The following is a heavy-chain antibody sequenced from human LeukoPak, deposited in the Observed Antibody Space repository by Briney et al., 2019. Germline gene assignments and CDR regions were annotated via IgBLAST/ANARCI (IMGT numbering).Heavy chain of an antibody. Sequence: SETLSLTCAVYGGSFSGYYWSWIRQPPGKGLEWIGEINHSGSTNYNPSLKSRVTTSVDTSKNQFSLKLSSVTAADTAVYYCARGGERGYCSSTSCRNWYNYWGQGILVTVSS. CDR2: INHSGST. CDR1: GGSFSGYY. CDR3: ARGGERGYCSSTSCRNWYNY. J-gene: IGHJ4*02. D-gene: IGHD2-2*01. V-gene: IGHV4-34*01.